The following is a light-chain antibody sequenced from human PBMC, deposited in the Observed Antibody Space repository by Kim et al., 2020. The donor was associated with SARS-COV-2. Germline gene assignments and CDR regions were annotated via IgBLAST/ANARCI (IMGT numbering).Light chain of an antibody. CDR1: QSIISSY. J-gene: IGKJ1*01. CDR3: QQYGSSPGT. CDR2: GAS. Sequence: SSGERATRPCRGCQSIISSYVSCYQQKPGQAPRLLIYGASSRATGIPDMFSGSGSVTDFSLTICRLEPEDFAVYFCQQYGSSPGTFVQGTKVDIK. V-gene: IGKV3-20*01.